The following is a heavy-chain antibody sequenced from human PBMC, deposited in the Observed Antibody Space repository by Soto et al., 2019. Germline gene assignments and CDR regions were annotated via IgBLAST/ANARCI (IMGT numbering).Heavy chain of an antibody. CDR1: GFTFSSYG. Sequence: GGSLRLSCAASGFTFSSYGMHWVRQAPGKGLEWVAVIWYDGSNKYYADSVKGRFTISRDNSKNTLYLQMNSLRAEDTAVYYCARESYVGIAARPYYYYGMDVWGQGTTVTVSS. CDR3: ARESYVGIAARPYYYYGMDV. J-gene: IGHJ6*02. V-gene: IGHV3-33*01. D-gene: IGHD6-6*01. CDR2: IWYDGSNK.